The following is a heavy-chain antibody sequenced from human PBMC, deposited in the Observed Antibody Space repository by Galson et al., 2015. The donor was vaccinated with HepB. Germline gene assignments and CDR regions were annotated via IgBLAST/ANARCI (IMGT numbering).Heavy chain of an antibody. Sequence: SLRLSCAASGFTFSSYAMSWVRQAPGKGLEWVSGISGRGDSTYYADSVKGRFTISRDNSKNTLSLQMYSLRVEDTAVYYCAKNVATNSYWFFDLWGRGTLVTVSS. CDR1: GFTFSSYA. V-gene: IGHV3-23*01. J-gene: IGHJ2*01. D-gene: IGHD5-12*01. CDR3: AKNVATNSYWFFDL. CDR2: ISGRGDST.